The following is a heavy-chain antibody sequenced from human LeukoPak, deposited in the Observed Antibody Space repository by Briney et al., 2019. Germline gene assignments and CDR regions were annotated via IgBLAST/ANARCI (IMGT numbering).Heavy chain of an antibody. CDR1: GFTFGDYA. CDR3: TRAGRYCSGGSCYSFY. D-gene: IGHD2-15*01. V-gene: IGHV3-49*03. Sequence: GGSLRLSCTASGFTFGDYAMSWFRQAPGEGLEWVGFIRSKAHGGTTEYAASVKGRFTVSRDDSKSIAYLQMDSLKTEDTAVYYCTRAGRYCSGGSCYSFYWGQGTLVTVSS. CDR2: IRSKAHGGTT. J-gene: IGHJ4*02.